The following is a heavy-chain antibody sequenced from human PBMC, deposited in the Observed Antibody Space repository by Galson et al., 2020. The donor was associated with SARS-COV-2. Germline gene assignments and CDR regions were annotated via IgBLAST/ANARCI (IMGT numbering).Heavy chain of an antibody. J-gene: IGHJ3*02. V-gene: IGHV4-38-2*02. D-gene: IGHD6-13*01. CDR3: ARGRVGSSWAKREWVDAFDI. Sequence: SETLSLTCTVSGYSISSGYYWGWIRQPPGKGPEWIGSIYHSGSTYYNPSLKSRVTISVDTSKNQFSLKLSSVTAADTAVYYCARGRVGSSWAKREWVDAFDIWGQGTMVTVSS. CDR2: IYHSGST. CDR1: GYSISSGYY.